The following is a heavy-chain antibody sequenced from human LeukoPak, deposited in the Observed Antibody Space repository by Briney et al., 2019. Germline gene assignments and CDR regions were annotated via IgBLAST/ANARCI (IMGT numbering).Heavy chain of an antibody. V-gene: IGHV3-11*01. D-gene: IGHD3-3*01. J-gene: IGHJ4*02. CDR3: ANMASYYDFWSGYYTRKAQLSDY. CDR1: GFTFSDYY. CDR2: ISSSGSTI. Sequence: GGSLRLSCAASGFTFSDYYMSWIRQAPGKGLEWVSYISSSGSTIYYADSVKGRFTISRDNAKNSLYLQMNSLRAEDTAVYYCANMASYYDFWSGYYTRKAQLSDYWGQGTLVTVSS.